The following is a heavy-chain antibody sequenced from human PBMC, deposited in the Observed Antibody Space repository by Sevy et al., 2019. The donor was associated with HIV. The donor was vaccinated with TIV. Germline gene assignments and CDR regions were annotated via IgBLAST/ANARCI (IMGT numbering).Heavy chain of an antibody. CDR2: IYYSGST. J-gene: IGHJ6*03. CDR3: AARYNCAAQNSYDNIDV. CDR1: GGSISSYY. Sequence: SETLSLTCTVSGGSISSYYWSWIRQPPGKGLEWIGYIYYSGSTNYNPFLKSRVTISVDTSKNQFSLKLSSVTAPDTAVYYDAARYNCAAQNSYDNIDVWGQGTTVTVSS. D-gene: IGHD1-20*01. V-gene: IGHV4-59*01.